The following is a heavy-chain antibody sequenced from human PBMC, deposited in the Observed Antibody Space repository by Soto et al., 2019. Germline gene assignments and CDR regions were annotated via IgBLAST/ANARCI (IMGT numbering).Heavy chain of an antibody. Sequence: SETLSLTCTVSGGSISSGGYYWSWIRQHPGKGLEWIGYIYYSGSTYYNPSLKSRVTISVDTSKNQFSLRLSSVTAADTAVYYCARSDCSSTSCPFDPWGQGTLVTVSS. V-gene: IGHV4-31*03. CDR3: ARSDCSSTSCPFDP. D-gene: IGHD2-2*01. J-gene: IGHJ5*02. CDR1: GGSISSGGYY. CDR2: IYYSGST.